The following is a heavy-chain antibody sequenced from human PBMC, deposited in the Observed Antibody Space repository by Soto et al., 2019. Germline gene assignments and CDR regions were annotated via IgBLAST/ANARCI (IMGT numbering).Heavy chain of an antibody. CDR3: ARVGILTGYYLFDY. CDR2: INSDGSST. Sequence: GGSLRLSCTASGFTFSSYWMHRVRQAPGKGLVWASRINSDGSSTSYADSVKGRFTISRDNAKNTLYLQMNSLRAEDTAVYYCARVGILTGYYLFDYWGQGTLVTVSS. CDR1: GFTFSSYW. J-gene: IGHJ4*02. V-gene: IGHV3-74*01. D-gene: IGHD3-9*01.